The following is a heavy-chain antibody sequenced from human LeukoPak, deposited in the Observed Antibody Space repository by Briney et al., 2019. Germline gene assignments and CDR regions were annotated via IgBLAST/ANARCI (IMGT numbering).Heavy chain of an antibody. D-gene: IGHD2-15*01. Sequence: ASVKVSCKASGYTFTCYYMHWVRQAPGQGREWMGWINPNSGGTNYAQKFQGWVTMTRDTSISTAYMELSRLRSDDTAVYYCARDLGYCSGGSCYWGYYFEYWGQGTLVTVSS. CDR2: INPNSGGT. CDR1: GYTFTCYY. CDR3: ARDLGYCSGGSCYWGYYFEY. V-gene: IGHV1-2*04. J-gene: IGHJ4*02.